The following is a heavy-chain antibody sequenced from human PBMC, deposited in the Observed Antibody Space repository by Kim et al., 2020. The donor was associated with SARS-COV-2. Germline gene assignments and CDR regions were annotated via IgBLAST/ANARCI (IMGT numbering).Heavy chain of an antibody. CDR2: INAGNGNT. D-gene: IGHD3-10*01. V-gene: IGHV1-3*01. J-gene: IGHJ6*02. Sequence: ASVKVSCKASGYTFTSYAMHWVRQAPGQRLEWMGWINAGNGNTKYSQKFQGRVTITRDTSASTAYMELSSLRSEDTAVYYCARDIRDGSGFYYYYYGMDVWGQGTTVTVSS. CDR1: GYTFTSYA. CDR3: ARDIRDGSGFYYYYYGMDV.